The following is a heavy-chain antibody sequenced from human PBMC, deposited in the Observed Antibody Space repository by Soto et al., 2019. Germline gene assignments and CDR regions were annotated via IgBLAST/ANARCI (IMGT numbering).Heavy chain of an antibody. D-gene: IGHD3-3*01. V-gene: IGHV3-48*02. CDR2: ISSSSSTI. CDR1: GVTFSSNS. CDR3: ARVIWSGHLTSDL. Sequence: EVQVVESGGGLVQPGGSLRLSCAASGVTFSSNSMNWVRQAPGKGLEWISYISSSSSTIYADSVKGRFTISRDNAKNSLYLQMNSLRDEHTDVYYCARVIWSGHLTSDLRGQGTLVTVSS. J-gene: IGHJ5*02.